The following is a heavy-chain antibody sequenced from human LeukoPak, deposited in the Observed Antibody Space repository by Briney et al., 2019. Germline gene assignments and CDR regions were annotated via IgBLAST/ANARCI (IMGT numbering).Heavy chain of an antibody. Sequence: EASVKVSCKASGYTFTSYYMHWVRQAPGQGLEWMGIINPSGGSTSYSQKFQGRVTMTRDMSTSTIYMELISLRSEDTAVYYCATTPRGSGYYTWGQGTLVTVSS. CDR2: INPSGGST. CDR3: ATTPRGSGYYT. CDR1: GYTFTSYY. V-gene: IGHV1-46*01. D-gene: IGHD3-22*01. J-gene: IGHJ4*02.